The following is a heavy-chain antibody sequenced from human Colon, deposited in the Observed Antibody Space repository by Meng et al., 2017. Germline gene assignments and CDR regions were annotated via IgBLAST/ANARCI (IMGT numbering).Heavy chain of an antibody. D-gene: IGHD3-22*01. CDR2: VYYTGSA. CDR3: ARGASDYDFDY. J-gene: IGHJ4*02. Sequence: QVQLQGSRPRLVRPSETLSLTCTLSGGSVSSPSYYWSWIRQTPGKGLEWIGYVYYTGSANYNPSLKSRVTISVDTSKNHFSLNLTSVTAADTAVYYCARGASDYDFDYWGQGTLVTVSS. V-gene: IGHV4-61*03. CDR1: GGSVSSPSYY.